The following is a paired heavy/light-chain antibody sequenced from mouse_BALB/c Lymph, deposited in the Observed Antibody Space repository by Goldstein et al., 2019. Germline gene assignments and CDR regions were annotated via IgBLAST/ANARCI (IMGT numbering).Heavy chain of an antibody. CDR3: ASRGYYFDY. V-gene: IGHV5-9*02. CDR1: GFAFSSYD. Sequence: EVKLVESGGGLVKPGGSLKLSCAASGFAFSSYDMSWVRQTPEKRLEWVATISSGGSYTYYPDSVKGRFTISRDNARNTLYLQMSSLRSEDTALYYCASRGYYFDYWGQGTTLTVSS. CDR2: ISSGGSYT. J-gene: IGHJ2*01.
Light chain of an antibody. CDR3: QNDHSYPLT. Sequence: DIVMTQSPSSLSVSAGEKVTMSCKSSQSLLNSGNQKNYLAWYQQKPGQPPKLLIYGASTRESGVPDRFTGSGSGTDFTLTISSVQAEDLAVYYCQNDHSYPLTFGAGTKLELK. CDR2: GAS. V-gene: IGKV8-28*01. J-gene: IGKJ5*01. CDR1: QSLLNSGNQKNY.